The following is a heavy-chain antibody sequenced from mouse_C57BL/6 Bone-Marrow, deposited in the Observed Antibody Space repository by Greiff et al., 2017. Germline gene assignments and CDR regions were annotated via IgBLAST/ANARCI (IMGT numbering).Heavy chain of an antibody. Sequence: EVQGVESGGDLVKPGGSLKLSCAASGFTFSSYGMSWVRQTPDKRLEWVATISSGGSYTYYPDSVKGRFTISRDNAKNTLYLQMSSLKSEDTAMYYWAREIQLRLLKGYYYAMDYWGQGTSVTVSS. CDR1: GFTFSSYG. D-gene: IGHD3-2*02. J-gene: IGHJ4*01. V-gene: IGHV5-6*01. CDR2: ISSGGSYT. CDR3: AREIQLRLLKGYYYAMDY.